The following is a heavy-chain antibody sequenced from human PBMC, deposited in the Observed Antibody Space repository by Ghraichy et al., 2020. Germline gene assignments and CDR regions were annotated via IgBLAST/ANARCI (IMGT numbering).Heavy chain of an antibody. CDR2: IYYSGST. CDR1: GGSISSYY. D-gene: IGHD3-10*01. Sequence: SETLSLTCTVSGGSISSYYWSWIRQPPGKGLEWIGYIYYSGSTNYNPSLKSRVTISVDTSKNQFSLKLSSVTAADTAVYYCASSTMVRGVVFDYWGQGTLVTVSS. V-gene: IGHV4-59*01. J-gene: IGHJ4*02. CDR3: ASSTMVRGVVFDY.